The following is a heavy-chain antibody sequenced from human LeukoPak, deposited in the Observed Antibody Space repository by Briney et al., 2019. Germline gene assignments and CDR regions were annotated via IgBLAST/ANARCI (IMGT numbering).Heavy chain of an antibody. J-gene: IGHJ6*03. CDR1: GFTFSSYA. V-gene: IGHV3-23*01. D-gene: IGHD3-10*01. CDR3: ARYRVRGSLYYYYYMDV. Sequence: GGSLRLSCAASGFTFSSYAMSWVRQAPGKGLEWVSAISGSGGSTYYADSVKGRFTISRDNSKNTLYLQMNSLRAEDTAVYYCARYRVRGSLYYYYYMDVWGKGTTVTVSS. CDR2: ISGSGGST.